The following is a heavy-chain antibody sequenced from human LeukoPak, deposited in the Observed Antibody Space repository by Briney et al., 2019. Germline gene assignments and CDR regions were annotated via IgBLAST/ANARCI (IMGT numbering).Heavy chain of an antibody. J-gene: IGHJ4*02. CDR3: ASSSETTVVTDY. Sequence: PSETLSLTCTVSGGSISSGGYYWSWIRQHPGKGLEWIGYIYYSGSTYYNPSLKSRVTISVDTSKNQFSLKLSSVTAADTAVYYCASSSETTVVTDYWGQGTLVTVFS. CDR2: IYYSGST. D-gene: IGHD4-23*01. CDR1: GGSISSGGYY. V-gene: IGHV4-31*03.